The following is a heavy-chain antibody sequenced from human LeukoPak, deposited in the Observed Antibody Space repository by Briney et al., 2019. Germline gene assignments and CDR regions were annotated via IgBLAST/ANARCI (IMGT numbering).Heavy chain of an antibody. V-gene: IGHV5-51*01. Sequence: GESLKISCQASGYTFTDNFVAWVRQMPGKGLEWMGIISPGGSATTYSPSFQGHVTISVDNSINTAYLQWSSLKASDTAIYYCANNLRWLNSPNPPEAHWGQGTLVTVSS. CDR2: ISPGGSAT. J-gene: IGHJ4*02. CDR3: ANNLRWLNSPNPPEAH. CDR1: GYTFTDNF. D-gene: IGHD5-18*01.